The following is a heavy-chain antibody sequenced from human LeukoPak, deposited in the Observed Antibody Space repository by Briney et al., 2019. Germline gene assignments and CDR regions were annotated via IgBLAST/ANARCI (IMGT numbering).Heavy chain of an antibody. J-gene: IGHJ1*01. V-gene: IGHV5-10-1*01. CDR2: IDPSDSYT. CDR1: GYSFTSYW. Sequence: GESLRISCKGSGYSFTSYWISWVRQMPGKGPEWMGRIDPSDSYTNYSPSFQGHVTISADKSISTAYLQWSSLKASDTAMYYCARANYYDSSGYSFQHWGQGTLVTVSS. CDR3: ARANYYDSSGYSFQH. D-gene: IGHD3-22*01.